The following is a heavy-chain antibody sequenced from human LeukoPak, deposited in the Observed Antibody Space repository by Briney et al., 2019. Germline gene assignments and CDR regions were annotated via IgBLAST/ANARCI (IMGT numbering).Heavy chain of an antibody. CDR3: ARHGNNIWNYFEY. CDR2: IYYSGST. J-gene: IGHJ4*02. V-gene: IGHV4-39*01. CDR1: GGSISNSSYY. Sequence: SETLSLTCTVSGGSISNSSYYWGWVRQPPGKGLEWIGSIYYSGSTNYNSSLKSRVTISIDTSKKQFSLNLSSVTAADTAVYYCARHGNNIWNYFEYWGQGTLVTVSS. D-gene: IGHD4-23*01.